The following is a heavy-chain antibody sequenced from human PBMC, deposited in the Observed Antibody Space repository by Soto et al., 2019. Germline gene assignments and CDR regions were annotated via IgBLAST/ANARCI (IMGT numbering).Heavy chain of an antibody. CDR2: FTSSGGYT. D-gene: IGHD1-26*01. V-gene: IGHV3-23*01. CDR1: GFTFGSYS. Sequence: HPGGSLRLSCAASGFTFGSYSMTWVRRAPGRGLEWVSTFTSSGGYTYYSDSLRGRFTISRDNSKDTLYLQMNSLRAEDTAVYYCAKGSTAYSYYYMDVWGKGTTVTVSS. J-gene: IGHJ6*03. CDR3: AKGSTAYSYYYMDV.